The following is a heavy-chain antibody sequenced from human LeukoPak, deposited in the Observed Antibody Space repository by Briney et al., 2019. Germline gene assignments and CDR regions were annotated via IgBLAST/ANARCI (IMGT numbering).Heavy chain of an antibody. CDR2: LYSGGGT. CDR1: GFTFSRYS. V-gene: IGHV3-66*01. CDR3: ARDWVQYDLPRYSDC. J-gene: IGHJ4*02. Sequence: GGSLRLSCAAAGFTFSRYSMNWVRQAPGKGLEWVSGLYSGGGTYYADSVKGRFDISRDNSKNTPYLQMNSLRAEDTAVYYCARDWVQYDLPRYSDCWGQGALVTVSS. D-gene: IGHD2-8*01.